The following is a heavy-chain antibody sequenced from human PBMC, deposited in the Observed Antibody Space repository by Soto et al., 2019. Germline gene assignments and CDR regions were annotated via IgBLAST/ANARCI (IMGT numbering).Heavy chain of an antibody. CDR1: GFTFSSYG. V-gene: IGHV3-30*18. J-gene: IGHJ6*02. D-gene: IGHD3-10*01. CDR3: AKDQLRGVRGVINYYYGMDV. Sequence: QVQLVESGGGVVQPGRSLRLSCAASGFTFSSYGMHWVRQAPGKGLEWVAGISYDGSNKYYADSVKGRFTISRDNSKNTLYLQMNSRRAEDTAVYYCAKDQLRGVRGVINYYYGMDVWGQGTTVTVSS. CDR2: ISYDGSNK.